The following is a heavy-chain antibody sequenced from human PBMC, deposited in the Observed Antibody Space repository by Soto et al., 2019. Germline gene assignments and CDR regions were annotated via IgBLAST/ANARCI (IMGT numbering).Heavy chain of an antibody. V-gene: IGHV4-4*02. Sequence: PSETLSLTCAVSGGSISSSNWWSWVRQPPGKGLEWIGEIYHSGSTNHNPSLKSRVTISVDKSKNQFSLKLSSVTAADTAVYYCARATTYYYDSSGKYFDYWGQGTLVTVSS. CDR3: ARATTYYYDSSGKYFDY. CDR2: IYHSGST. D-gene: IGHD3-22*01. CDR1: GGSISSSNW. J-gene: IGHJ4*02.